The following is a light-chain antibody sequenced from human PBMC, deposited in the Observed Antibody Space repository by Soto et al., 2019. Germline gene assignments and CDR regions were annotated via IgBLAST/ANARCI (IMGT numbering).Light chain of an antibody. CDR2: AAS. CDR1: RGISTW. V-gene: IGKV1-12*01. J-gene: IGKJ1*01. Sequence: DILMTQSPSSVSASVGDRVTITCRASRGISTWLAWYQQKPGKVPKLLIYAASSLQSGVPLRFSGSGSGTDFTLTISSLQPEDFATYYCQQANSFPWTFGQGTKVEIK. CDR3: QQANSFPWT.